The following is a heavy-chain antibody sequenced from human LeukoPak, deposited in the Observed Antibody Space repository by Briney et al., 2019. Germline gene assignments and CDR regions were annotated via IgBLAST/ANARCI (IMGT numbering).Heavy chain of an antibody. CDR1: GGSFSGYY. Sequence: SETLSLTCAVYGGSFSGYYWSWIRQPPGKGLEWIGEINHSGSTNYNPSLKSRVTISVDTSKNQFSLKLSSVTAADTAVYYCARQQVATILAYYYYGMDVWGQGTTVTVSS. CDR2: INHSGST. J-gene: IGHJ6*02. V-gene: IGHV4-34*01. D-gene: IGHD5-12*01. CDR3: ARQQVATILAYYYYGMDV.